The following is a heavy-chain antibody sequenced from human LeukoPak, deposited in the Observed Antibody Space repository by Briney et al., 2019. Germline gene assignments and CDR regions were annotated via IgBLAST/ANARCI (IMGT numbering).Heavy chain of an antibody. J-gene: IGHJ4*02. CDR2: ISGSGGST. V-gene: IGHV3-23*01. CDR3: AKDHNQLPIYFDY. D-gene: IGHD2-2*01. CDR1: GFTFSSYA. Sequence: GGSLRLSCVASGFTFSSYAMSWVRQAPGKGLEWVSAISGSGGSTYYADSVKGRFTISRDNSKNTLYLQMNSLRAEDTAVYYCAKDHNQLPIYFDYWGQGTLVTVSS.